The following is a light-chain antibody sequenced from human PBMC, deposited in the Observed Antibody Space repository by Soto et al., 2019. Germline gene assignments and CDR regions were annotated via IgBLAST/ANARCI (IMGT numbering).Light chain of an antibody. CDR3: QTWGTGFQV. CDR1: SGHSSYA. J-gene: IGLJ2*01. Sequence: QSVLTQSPSASASLGASVKLTCTLSSGHSSYAIAWHQKQPGKGPRYLMDLNNDGSHTKGDGIPDRFSGSSFGAERYLIISSLQSEDEADYYCQTWGTGFQVFGGGTQLTVL. V-gene: IGLV4-69*01. CDR2: LNNDGSH.